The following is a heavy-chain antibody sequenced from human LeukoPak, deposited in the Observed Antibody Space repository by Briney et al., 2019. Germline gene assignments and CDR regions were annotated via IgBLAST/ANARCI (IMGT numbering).Heavy chain of an antibody. V-gene: IGHV4-59*01. Sequence: SETLSLTWTVLGGSISSYCWTWIRQPPGKGLEWFRYIYYSGSTNYNPSLKSRVTISVDTSKNQFSLKLSSVTAADTAVYYCARDSTYFRAFDIWGQGTMVTVSS. CDR2: IYYSGST. CDR3: ARDSTYFRAFDI. J-gene: IGHJ3*02. D-gene: IGHD3-9*01. CDR1: GGSISSYC.